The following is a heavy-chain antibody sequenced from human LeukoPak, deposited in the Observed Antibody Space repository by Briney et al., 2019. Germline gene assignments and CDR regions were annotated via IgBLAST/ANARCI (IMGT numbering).Heavy chain of an antibody. J-gene: IGHJ4*02. CDR1: GFTFSNAW. CDR3: TTGYCSSTSCYGGNY. Sequence: PGGSLRLSCAASGFTFSNAWMSWVRRAPGKGLEWVGRIKSKTDGGTTDYAAPVKGRFTISRDDSENTLYLQMNSLKTEDTAMYYCTTGYCSSTSCYGGNYWGQGTLVTVSS. D-gene: IGHD2-2*01. V-gene: IGHV3-15*01. CDR2: IKSKTDGGTT.